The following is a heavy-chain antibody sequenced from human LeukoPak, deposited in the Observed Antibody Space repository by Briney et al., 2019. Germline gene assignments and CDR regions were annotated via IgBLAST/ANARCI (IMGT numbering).Heavy chain of an antibody. V-gene: IGHV3-23*01. Sequence: GGSLRLSCAASGFTFSSYAMSWVRQAPGQGLEWVSAISGSGGSTYYADSVKGRFTISRDNSKNTLYLQMNSLRAEDTAVYYCAKDGPRRGSIAARPRGYYYYGMDVWGQGTTVTVSS. J-gene: IGHJ6*02. D-gene: IGHD6-6*01. CDR1: GFTFSSYA. CDR3: AKDGPRRGSIAARPRGYYYYGMDV. CDR2: ISGSGGST.